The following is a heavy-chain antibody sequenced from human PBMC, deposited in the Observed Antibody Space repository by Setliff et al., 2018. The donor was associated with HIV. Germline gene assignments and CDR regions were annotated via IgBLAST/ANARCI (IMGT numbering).Heavy chain of an antibody. J-gene: IGHJ3*02. Sequence: ASVKVSCKTSGYSFTTYYIHWMRQAPGQGLEWVGLMYTSGGGAKYAQKFQGRVTMTRDTSTSTIYMELNSLTSEDTAVYYCARDNTAFDIWGQGTMVTVSS. CDR3: ARDNTAFDI. CDR1: GYSFTTYY. CDR2: MYTSGGGA. V-gene: IGHV1-46*01. D-gene: IGHD2-2*02.